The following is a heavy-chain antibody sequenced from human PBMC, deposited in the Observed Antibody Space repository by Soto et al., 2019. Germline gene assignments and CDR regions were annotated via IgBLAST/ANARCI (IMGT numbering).Heavy chain of an antibody. Sequence: SETLSLTCAVSGYSISSGYYWGWIRQPPGKGLEWIGSIYHSGSTYYNPSLKSRVTISVDTSKNQFSLKLSSVTAADTAVYYCARVHRGFAPWGQGTLVTVS. CDR2: IYHSGST. CDR3: ARVHRGFAP. V-gene: IGHV4-38-2*01. J-gene: IGHJ5*02. CDR1: GYSISSGYY. D-gene: IGHD3-3*01.